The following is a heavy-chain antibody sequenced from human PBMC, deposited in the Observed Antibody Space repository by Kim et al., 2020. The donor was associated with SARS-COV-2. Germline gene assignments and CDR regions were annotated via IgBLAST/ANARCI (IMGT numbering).Heavy chain of an antibody. J-gene: IGHJ4*02. Sequence: PPLRIRVTISVDTSKNQFSLKLSSVTAADTAVYYCARTAYSGSYEGSFDYWGQGTLVTVSS. V-gene: IGHV4-4*09. D-gene: IGHD1-26*01. CDR3: ARTAYSGSYEGSFDY.